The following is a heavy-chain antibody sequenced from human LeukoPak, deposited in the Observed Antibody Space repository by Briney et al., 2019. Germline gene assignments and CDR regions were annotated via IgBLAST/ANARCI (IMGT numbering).Heavy chain of an antibody. CDR1: GYRFSEYW. CDR3: ARYYYDRSVGPFDY. J-gene: IGHJ4*02. Sequence: GESLKISCKGSGYRFSEYWIGWVRQMPGKGLEWMGIIYPDDSDTRYSPPFQGQVTLSADKSINTAYLQWSSLKASDTAMYYCARYYYDRSVGPFDYWGQGTLVTVSS. CDR2: IYPDDSDT. D-gene: IGHD3-22*01. V-gene: IGHV5-51*01.